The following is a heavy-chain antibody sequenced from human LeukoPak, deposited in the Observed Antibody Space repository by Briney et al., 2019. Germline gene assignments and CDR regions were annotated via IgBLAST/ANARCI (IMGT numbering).Heavy chain of an antibody. D-gene: IGHD6-19*01. CDR2: ISGSSSYI. Sequence: GGSLRLSCAASGFTFSSYSMNWVRQSPGKGLEWVSSISGSSSYINYADSVKGRFTISRDNAQNSLFLQLNSLRAEDTAVYYCARDPYSSGWYKDAFDIWGQGTMVTVSS. CDR1: GFTFSSYS. CDR3: ARDPYSSGWYKDAFDI. V-gene: IGHV3-21*01. J-gene: IGHJ3*02.